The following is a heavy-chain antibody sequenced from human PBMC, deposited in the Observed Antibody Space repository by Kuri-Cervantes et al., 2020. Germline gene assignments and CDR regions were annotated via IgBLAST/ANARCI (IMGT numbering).Heavy chain of an antibody. J-gene: IGHJ4*02. D-gene: IGHD1-26*01. CDR1: GFTFSSFG. V-gene: IGHV3-21*03. Sequence: GESLKISCAASGFTFSSFGMNWVRQAPGKGLEWVSSISSSSSYIYYADSVKGRFTISRDNAKNSLYLQMNSLRAEDTAVYYCARTKWELLNYFDYWGQGTLVTVSS. CDR3: ARTKWELLNYFDY. CDR2: ISSSSSYI.